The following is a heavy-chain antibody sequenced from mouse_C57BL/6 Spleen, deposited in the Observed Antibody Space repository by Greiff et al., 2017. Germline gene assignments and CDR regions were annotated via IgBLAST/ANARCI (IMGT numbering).Heavy chain of an antibody. V-gene: IGHV1-69*01. D-gene: IGHD2-3*01. J-gene: IGHJ2*01. CDR1: GYTFTSYW. CDR2: IDPSDSYT. Sequence: QVQLQQPGAELVMPGASVKLSCKASGYTFTSYWMHWVKQRPGQGLEWIGEIDPSDSYTNYNQKFKGKSTLTVDKSSSTAYMQLSSLTSEDSAVYYCARRGDDCYPYYFGCWGQGTTLPVSS. CDR3: ARRGDDCYPYYFGC.